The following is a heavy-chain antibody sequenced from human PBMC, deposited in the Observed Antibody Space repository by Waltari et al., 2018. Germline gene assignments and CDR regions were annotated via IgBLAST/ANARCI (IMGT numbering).Heavy chain of an antibody. CDR2: ISYSGTT. V-gene: IGHV4-39*01. Sequence: QLQLQESGPGLVKPSETLSLTCTVSGDSISGSNYYGGWIRQPPGQGLEWIGSISYSGTTYCNPSLKSRVTMSVDTSKNQFSLNLSSVTAADTAVFYCVRPGSSVGWYYFDYWGQGTLVTVSS. CDR3: VRPGSSVGWYYFDY. J-gene: IGHJ4*02. D-gene: IGHD6-19*01. CDR1: GDSISGSNYY.